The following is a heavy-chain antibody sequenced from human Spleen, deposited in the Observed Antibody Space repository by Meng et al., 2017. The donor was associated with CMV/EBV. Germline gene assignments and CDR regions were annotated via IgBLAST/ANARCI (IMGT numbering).Heavy chain of an antibody. D-gene: IGHD3-3*01. V-gene: IGHV1-18*01. CDR2: ISAYNGNT. CDR1: GYTFTSYG. J-gene: IGHJ5*02. Sequence: ASVKVSCKASGYTFTSYGISWVRQAPGQGLEWMGWISAYNGNTNYAQKLQGRVTMTTDTSTSTAYMELSSLRSEDTAVYYCARSTGATIFGVVGRGSGWFDPWGQGTLVTVSS. CDR3: ARSTGATIFGVVGRGSGWFDP.